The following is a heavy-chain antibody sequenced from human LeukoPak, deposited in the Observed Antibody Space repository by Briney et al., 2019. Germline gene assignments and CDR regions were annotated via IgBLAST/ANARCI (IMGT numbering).Heavy chain of an antibody. CDR1: GGSISSSSYY. V-gene: IGHV4-39*07. J-gene: IGHJ4*02. CDR2: IYYSGST. Sequence: SETLSLTCTVSGGSISSSSYYWGWIRQPPGKGLEWIGSIYYSGSTYYNPSLKSRVTISVDTSKNQFSLKLSSVTAADAAVYYCARDVRWGGLSSRGYFDYWGQGNLVTVSS. CDR3: ARDVRWGGLSSRGYFDY. D-gene: IGHD3-16*02.